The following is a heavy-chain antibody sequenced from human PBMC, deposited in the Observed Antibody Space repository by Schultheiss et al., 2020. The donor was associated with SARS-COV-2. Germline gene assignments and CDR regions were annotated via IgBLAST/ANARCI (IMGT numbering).Heavy chain of an antibody. V-gene: IGHV4-28*03. D-gene: IGHD4-23*01. CDR1: GYSISSSNW. Sequence: SETLSLTCAVSGYSISSSNWWGWIRQPPGKGLEWIGYIYYSGSIYYNPSLKSRVTMSVDTSKNQFSLKLSSVTAADTAVYYCARDLRRTTVVTLGTRTVGWGQGTLVTVSS. CDR3: ARDLRRTTVVTLGTRTVG. CDR2: IYYSGSI. J-gene: IGHJ4*02.